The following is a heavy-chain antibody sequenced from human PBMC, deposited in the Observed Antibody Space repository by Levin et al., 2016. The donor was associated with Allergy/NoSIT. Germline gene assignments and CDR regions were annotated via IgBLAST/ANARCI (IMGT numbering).Heavy chain of an antibody. CDR3: AHTPYSSGWYFSNEHNYFDY. D-gene: IGHD6-19*01. CDR1: GFSLSTSGVG. V-gene: IGHV2-5*02. J-gene: IGHJ4*02. CDR2: IYWDDDK. Sequence: SGPTLVKPTQTLTLTCTFSGFSLSTSGVGVGWIRQPPGKALEWLALIYWDDDKRYSPSLKSRLTITKDTSKNQVVLTMTNMDPVDTATYYCAHTPYSSGWYFSNEHNYFDYWGQGTLVTVSS.